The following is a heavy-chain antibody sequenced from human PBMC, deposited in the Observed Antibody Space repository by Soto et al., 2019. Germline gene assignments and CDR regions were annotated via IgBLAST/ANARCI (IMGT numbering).Heavy chain of an antibody. D-gene: IGHD4-17*01. CDR2: ISGSGGST. Sequence: EVQLLESGGGLVQPGGSLRLSCAASGFTFTSYAMSWVRQAPGKGLEWVSAISGSGGSTYYADSVKGRFTISRDNSKNTLYLQMNSLRAEDTAVYYCAKAIATTVTTLYYYYMDVWGKGTTVTVSS. V-gene: IGHV3-23*01. J-gene: IGHJ6*03. CDR3: AKAIATTVTTLYYYYMDV. CDR1: GFTFTSYA.